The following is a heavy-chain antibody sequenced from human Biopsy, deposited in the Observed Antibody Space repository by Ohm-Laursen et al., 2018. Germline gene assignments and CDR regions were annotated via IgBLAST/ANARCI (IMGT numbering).Heavy chain of an antibody. CDR2: INCKTGAT. CDR1: SYTFTDYN. Sequence: ASVKVSCNASSYTFTDYNIHWMRQAPGQGLEWLGYINCKTGATNYAQKFQGTVTMTRDTSIGTAYLALGSLRSADTAIYYCARDPLNGHKHFDYWGQGPLVTVSS. V-gene: IGHV1-2*02. D-gene: IGHD2-8*01. J-gene: IGHJ4*02. CDR3: ARDPLNGHKHFDY.